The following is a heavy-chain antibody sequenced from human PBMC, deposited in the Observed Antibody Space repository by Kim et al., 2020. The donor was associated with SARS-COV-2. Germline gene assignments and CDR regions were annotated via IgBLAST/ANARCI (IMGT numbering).Heavy chain of an antibody. V-gene: IGHV4-39*07. J-gene: IGHJ6*02. D-gene: IGHD6-13*01. CDR3: ARDSIAAAGTPYYYYGMDV. Sequence: RVTISLDTSKNQFSLKLSSVTAADTAVYYCARDSIAAAGTPYYYYGMDVWGQGTTVTVSS.